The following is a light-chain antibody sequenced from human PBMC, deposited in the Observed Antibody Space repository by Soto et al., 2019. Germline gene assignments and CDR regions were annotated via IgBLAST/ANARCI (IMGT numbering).Light chain of an antibody. Sequence: DIQMTQSPSTLSGSVGDRVTITCRASRTISSWLAWYQQKPGKAPKLLIYKASTLKSGVPSRFSGSGSGTEFTLTISSLQPDDFATYYCQHYKDYTYTFGQRTKVDIK. CDR1: RTISSW. CDR2: KAS. CDR3: QHYKDYTYT. V-gene: IGKV1-5*03. J-gene: IGKJ1*01.